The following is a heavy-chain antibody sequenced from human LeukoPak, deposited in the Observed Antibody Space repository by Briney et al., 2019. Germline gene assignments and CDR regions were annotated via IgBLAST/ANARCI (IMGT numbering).Heavy chain of an antibody. Sequence: GGSLRLSCAVSGFTFSSYAMSWVRQAPGKGLEWVAAISGSGGGTDYADSVKGRFTISRDNSKNTLYLQMNSLRAEDTAVYYCARPRNDILSGFHYYYGMDVWGQGTTVTVSS. CDR3: ARPRNDILSGFHYYYGMDV. J-gene: IGHJ6*02. V-gene: IGHV3-23*01. CDR1: GFTFSSYA. CDR2: ISGSGGGT. D-gene: IGHD3-9*01.